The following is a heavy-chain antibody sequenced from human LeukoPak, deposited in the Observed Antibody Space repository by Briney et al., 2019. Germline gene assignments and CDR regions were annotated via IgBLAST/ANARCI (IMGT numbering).Heavy chain of an antibody. CDR1: GFCLSRNA. CDR2: ISLNGDTT. V-gene: IGHV3-23*01. D-gene: IGHD2-2*01. CDR3: AKEEVPNDY. Sequence: GGSLRLSCAVSGFCLSRNAMCWVRQAPGKGLEWVSGISLNGDTTYYADSVQGRFTISRDTSKNTLFLQMDTLRVEDTAVYYCAKEEVPNDYWGQGTLVTVSS. J-gene: IGHJ4*02.